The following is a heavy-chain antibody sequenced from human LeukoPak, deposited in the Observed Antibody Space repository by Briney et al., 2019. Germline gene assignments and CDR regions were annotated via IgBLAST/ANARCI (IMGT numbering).Heavy chain of an antibody. V-gene: IGHV3-15*01. J-gene: IGHJ4*02. CDR1: GFTFSDAW. D-gene: IGHD3-9*01. CDR3: ARYFGESGSQYYFDY. Sequence: PGGSLRLSCAASGFTFSDAWMSWVRQAPAKGLEWVGRIKNISDGGKTDYAAHVKGRFTISRDDSENTPYLQMKSLKTEDTAVYYCARYFGESGSQYYFDYWGQGTLVTVSS. CDR2: IKNISDGGKT.